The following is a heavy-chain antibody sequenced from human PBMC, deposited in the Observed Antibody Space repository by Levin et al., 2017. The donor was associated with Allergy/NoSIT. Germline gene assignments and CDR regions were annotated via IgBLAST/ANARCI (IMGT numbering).Heavy chain of an antibody. D-gene: IGHD2-2*02. Sequence: PGGSLRLSCEASGFSFDDYAMHWVRQAPGKGLEWVSGISWNSGVIDYADSVKGRFTISRDNAKNSLYLQMNSLRTEDTAFYYCTKDGYCNSPRCNKGFDPWGQGTLVTVSS. V-gene: IGHV3-9*01. J-gene: IGHJ5*02. CDR2: ISWNSGVI. CDR1: GFSFDDYA. CDR3: TKDGYCNSPRCNKGFDP.